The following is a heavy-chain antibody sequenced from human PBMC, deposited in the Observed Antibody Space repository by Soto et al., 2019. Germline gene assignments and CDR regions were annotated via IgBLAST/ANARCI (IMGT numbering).Heavy chain of an antibody. CDR2: IIPIFGTA. Sequence: SVKVSCKASGGTFSSYAISWVRQAPGQGLEWMGGIIPIFGTANYAQKFQGRVTITADESTSTAYMELSSLRSEDTAVYYCATCQKYSSSPRNWFGPWGQGTLVTVSS. D-gene: IGHD6-6*01. V-gene: IGHV1-69*13. J-gene: IGHJ5*02. CDR3: ATCQKYSSSPRNWFGP. CDR1: GGTFSSYA.